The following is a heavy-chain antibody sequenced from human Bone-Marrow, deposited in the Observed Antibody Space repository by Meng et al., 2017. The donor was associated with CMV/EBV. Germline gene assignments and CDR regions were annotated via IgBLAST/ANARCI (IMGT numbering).Heavy chain of an antibody. D-gene: IGHD2-2*02. Sequence: GESLKISCAASGFSFTTYGMHWVRQAPGKGLEWVAFIRYDGSNKYYADSVKGRFTISRDNSKNTLYLQMNSLRAEDTAVYYCAKDDLHDCSTSCYNQDYWGHGPLVTVSS. J-gene: IGHJ4*01. CDR2: IRYDGSNK. V-gene: IGHV3-30*02. CDR1: GFSFTTYG. CDR3: AKDDLHDCSTSCYNQDY.